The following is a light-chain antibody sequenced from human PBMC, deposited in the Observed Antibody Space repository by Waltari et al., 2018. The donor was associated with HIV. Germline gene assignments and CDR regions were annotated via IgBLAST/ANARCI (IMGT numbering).Light chain of an antibody. CDR1: KLGNKS. V-gene: IGLV3-21*02. CDR2: DDS. J-gene: IGLJ2*01. Sequence: SYVLTPPPSVSVAPGQTARITCGGNKLGNKSVHWYQQKPGQAPVLVVNDDSDRPSGIPERFSGSNSGNTATLTISRVEAGDEADYFCQVWDSSSDLVVFGGGTKLTVL. CDR3: QVWDSSSDLVV.